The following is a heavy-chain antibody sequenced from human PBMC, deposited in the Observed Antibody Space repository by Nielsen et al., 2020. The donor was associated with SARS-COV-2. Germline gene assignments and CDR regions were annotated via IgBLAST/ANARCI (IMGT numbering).Heavy chain of an antibody. D-gene: IGHD4-17*01. CDR2: TYYRSKWYN. Sequence: SQTLSLTCAISGDRVSSSSAAWNWIRQSPSRGLEWLGRTYYRSKWYNDYAVSVKSRITINPDTSKNQFSLHLNSVTLEDTAVYYCARARGAYGDYYYYYYTDVWGKGATVTVSS. J-gene: IGHJ6*03. CDR1: GDRVSSSSAA. V-gene: IGHV6-1*01. CDR3: ARARGAYGDYYYYYYTDV.